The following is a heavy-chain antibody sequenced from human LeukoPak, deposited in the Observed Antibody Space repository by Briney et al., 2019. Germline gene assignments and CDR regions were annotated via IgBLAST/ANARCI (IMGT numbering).Heavy chain of an antibody. Sequence: GGSLRLSCAASGFTFSSYAMSWVRQAPGKGLEWVSAISGSGGSTYYADSVEGRFTIYRDNSKNTLYLQMDSLRAEDTAIYYCAKDRGSGDFYYPNDYWGQGTLVTVSS. CDR1: GFTFSSYA. CDR2: ISGSGGST. D-gene: IGHD2-21*02. CDR3: AKDRGSGDFYYPNDY. J-gene: IGHJ4*02. V-gene: IGHV3-23*01.